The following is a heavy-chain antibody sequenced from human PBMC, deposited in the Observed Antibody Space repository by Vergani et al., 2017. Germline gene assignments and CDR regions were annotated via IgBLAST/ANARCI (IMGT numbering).Heavy chain of an antibody. CDR1: GFTVSSNY. Sequence: EVQLVESGGGVVQPGRSLRLSCAASGFTVSSNYMSWVRQAPGKGLEWVGRIKSKTDGGTTDYAAPVKGRFTISRDDSKNTLYLQMNSLKTEDTAVYYCTTDPSPLRNWGQGTLVTVSS. CDR3: TTDPSPLRN. D-gene: IGHD3-16*01. CDR2: IKSKTDGGTT. J-gene: IGHJ4*02. V-gene: IGHV3-15*01.